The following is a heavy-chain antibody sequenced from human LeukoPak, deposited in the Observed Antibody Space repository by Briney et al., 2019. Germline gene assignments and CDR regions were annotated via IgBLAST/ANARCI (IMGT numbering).Heavy chain of an antibody. CDR2: IYYSGST. Sequence: PSETLSLTCTVSGGSISSSSYYWGWIRQPPGKGLEWIESIYYSGSTYYNPSLKSRVTISVDTSKNQFSLKLGSVTAADTAVYYCARQVLMVYAVWGYNWFDPWGQGTLVTVSS. J-gene: IGHJ5*02. D-gene: IGHD2-8*01. CDR1: GGSISSSSYY. V-gene: IGHV4-39*01. CDR3: ARQVLMVYAVWGYNWFDP.